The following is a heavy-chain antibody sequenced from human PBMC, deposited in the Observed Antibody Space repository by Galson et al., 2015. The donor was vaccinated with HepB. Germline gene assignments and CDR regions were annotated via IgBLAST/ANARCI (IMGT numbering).Heavy chain of an antibody. D-gene: IGHD3-22*01. CDR3: ARDSTYYDGSAYYDNLDS. J-gene: IGHJ4*02. CDR2: INQDGAKK. V-gene: IGHV3-7*03. Sequence: SLRLSCAASGFTFSSYWMTWVRQAPGKGLEWVANINQDGAKKNYVDSVMGRFTISRDNAKNSLYLEMNSLRAEDTAMYHCARDSTYYDGSAYYDNLDSWGQGTLVTVSS. CDR1: GFTFSSYW.